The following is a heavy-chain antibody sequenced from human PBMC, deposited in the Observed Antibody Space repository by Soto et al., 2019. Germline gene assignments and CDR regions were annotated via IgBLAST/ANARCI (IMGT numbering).Heavy chain of an antibody. Sequence: PSETLSLTCTVSGDSITSYNWNWLRQPPGKALEWIGYVYSSGSTNYNPSLKSRVTISVDMSKNQVSLRLSSVTAADTAMYYCARDTYGGGIWGRGTMVTVSS. V-gene: IGHV4-59*01. J-gene: IGHJ3*02. CDR2: VYSSGST. D-gene: IGHD4-17*01. CDR3: ARDTYGGGI. CDR1: GDSITSYN.